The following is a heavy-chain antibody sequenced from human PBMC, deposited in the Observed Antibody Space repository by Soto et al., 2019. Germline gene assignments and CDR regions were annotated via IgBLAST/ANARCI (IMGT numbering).Heavy chain of an antibody. CDR1: GYTFTSYA. CDR2: INTGNGNT. CDR3: ERRGDGMDD. D-gene: IGHD3-10*01. V-gene: IGHV1-3*04. Sequence: QVQLVQSGAEEKKPGASVKVSCKASGYTFTSYAMHWLRQAPGQRLEWMGWINTGNGNTKYSQKFQGRVPITRDTSSSTANMELSSLRAEDTAVYYCERRGDGMDDWGQGTTGAVSS. J-gene: IGHJ6*02.